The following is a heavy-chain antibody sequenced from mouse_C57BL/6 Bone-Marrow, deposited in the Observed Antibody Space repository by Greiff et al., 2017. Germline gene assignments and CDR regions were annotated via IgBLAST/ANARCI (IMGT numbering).Heavy chain of an antibody. CDR3: ARLEPYYFDY. V-gene: IGHV1-63*01. CDR1: GYTFTNYW. Sequence: VMLVESGAELVRPGTSVKMSCRASGYTFTNYWIGWAKQRPGHGLEWIGDIYPGGGYTNYNEKFKGKATLTADKSSSTAYMQFSSLTSDDSAIYYCARLEPYYFDYWGQGTTLTVSS. CDR2: IYPGGGYT. J-gene: IGHJ2*01.